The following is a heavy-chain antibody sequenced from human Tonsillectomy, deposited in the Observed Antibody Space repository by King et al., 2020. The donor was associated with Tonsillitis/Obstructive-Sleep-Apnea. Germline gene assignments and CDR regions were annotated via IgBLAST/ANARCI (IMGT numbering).Heavy chain of an antibody. CDR1: GYTFTSYG. J-gene: IGHJ6*02. CDR2: ISAYNGNT. CDR3: ARDNVGNIAFCSGYYTPHYCCGMEV. D-gene: IGHD3-3*01. Sequence: VQLVQSGAEVKKPGASVKVSCKASGYTFTSYGISWVRQAPGQGLEWMEWISAYNGNTNYAQKLQGRGTMTTDTSTSTAYMELRSLRSDDTAVYYCARDNVGNIAFCSGYYTPHYCCGMEVFGQGTTFTVSS. V-gene: IGHV1-18*01.